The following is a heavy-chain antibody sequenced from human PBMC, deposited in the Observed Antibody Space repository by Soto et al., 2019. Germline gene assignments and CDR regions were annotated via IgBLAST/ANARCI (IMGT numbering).Heavy chain of an antibody. D-gene: IGHD6-19*01. CDR1: GFTFSSYA. J-gene: IGHJ4*02. V-gene: IGHV3-23*01. Sequence: GGSLRLSCAASGFTFSSYAMSWVRQAPGKGLEWVSAISGSGGSTYYADSVKGRFTISRDNSKNTLYLQRNSLRAEDTAVYYCAKIVRVAMKAKIAVAGRFDYWGQGTLVTVSS. CDR3: AKIVRVAMKAKIAVAGRFDY. CDR2: ISGSGGST.